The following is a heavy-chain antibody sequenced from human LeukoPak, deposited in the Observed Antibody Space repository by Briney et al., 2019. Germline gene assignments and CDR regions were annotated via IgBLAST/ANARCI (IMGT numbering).Heavy chain of an antibody. CDR3: ARGDSSSWYEVRFDP. CDR2: INHSGST. CDR1: GGSFSGYY. V-gene: IGHV4-34*01. J-gene: IGHJ5*02. D-gene: IGHD6-13*01. Sequence: TAETLSLTCAVYGGSFSGYYWSWIRQPPGKGLEWIGEINHSGSTNYNPSLKSRVTISVDTSKNQFSLKLSSVAAADTAVYYCARGDSSSWYEVRFDPWGQGTLVTVSS.